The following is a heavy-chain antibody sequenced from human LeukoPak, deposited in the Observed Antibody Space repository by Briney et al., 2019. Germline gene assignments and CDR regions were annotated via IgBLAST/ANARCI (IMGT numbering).Heavy chain of an antibody. J-gene: IGHJ5*02. V-gene: IGHV4-4*07. D-gene: IGHD3-10*01. CDR2: IYYTGTT. CDR3: ARDLPSYYFGSGNPFDP. CDR1: GGSIGSYY. Sequence: SETLSLTCTVSGGSIGSYYWSWTRQPAGKGLEWIGRIYYTGTTDYNASLKGRVTMSVDTSKNQFSLKLTSVTAADSAVYYCARDLPSYYFGSGNPFDPWGQGTLVTVSS.